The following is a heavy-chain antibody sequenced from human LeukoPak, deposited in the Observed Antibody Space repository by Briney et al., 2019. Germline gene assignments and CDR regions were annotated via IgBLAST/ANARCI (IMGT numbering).Heavy chain of an antibody. Sequence: PSETLSLTCAVSSASVSSYYWSWVRQPPGGGLEWIGYVSNSGSPSYNPSFKSRVTFSADTSKNHLSLKLNSVTPADTAVYFCARGGAGPLRDWGQGTLVTVSS. CDR1: SASVSSYY. D-gene: IGHD3-16*01. CDR2: VSNSGSP. J-gene: IGHJ4*02. V-gene: IGHV4-59*02. CDR3: ARGGAGPLRD.